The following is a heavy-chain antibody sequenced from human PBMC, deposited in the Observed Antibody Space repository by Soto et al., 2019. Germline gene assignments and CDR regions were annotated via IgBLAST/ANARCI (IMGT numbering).Heavy chain of an antibody. CDR1: GGSISSHNVY. D-gene: IGHD3-3*01. V-gene: IGHV4-39*01. CDR2: LYYFGST. CDR3: VRRAQGGYRSIYYAWFDP. J-gene: IGHJ5*02. Sequence: KPSETLSLTCTVSGGSISSHNVYWDWIRLPPGKGLEWIGSLYYFGSTHYNPSLKSRVTMSVDTSKKQFSLQLSSVTAADTAVYYCVRRAQGGYRSIYYAWFDPWGQGTLVTVSS.